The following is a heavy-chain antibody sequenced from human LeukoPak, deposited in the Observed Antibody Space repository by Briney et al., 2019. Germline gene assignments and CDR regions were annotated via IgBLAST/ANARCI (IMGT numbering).Heavy chain of an antibody. J-gene: IGHJ4*02. CDR2: IRDAGDST. D-gene: IGHD1-20*01. CDR3: AKSYSDNWYSFDY. CDR1: GFTFGGFA. V-gene: IGHV3-23*01. Sequence: PGGSLRLSCAASGFTFGGFAMTWVRQAPGKGLQWVSSIRDAGDSTYYADSVKGRFTISRDNSKNTLYLQTNSLRAEDAAIYYCAKSYSDNWYSFDYVGQGTLVTVSS.